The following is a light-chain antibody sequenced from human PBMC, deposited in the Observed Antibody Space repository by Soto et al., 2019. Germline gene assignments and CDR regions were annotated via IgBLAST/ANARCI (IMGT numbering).Light chain of an antibody. CDR3: QHYGTSAM. J-gene: IGKJ3*01. CDR1: QSVSDSY. V-gene: IGKV3-20*01. CDR2: AY. Sequence: EIVLTQSPGTLSLSPGERATLSCRASQSVSDSYVAWYQQKPGQAPRLLIDAYSRATGIPDRLSGSGSGTDFTLIISRLDPEDFEVYYRQHYGTSAMFGGGTRVDIK.